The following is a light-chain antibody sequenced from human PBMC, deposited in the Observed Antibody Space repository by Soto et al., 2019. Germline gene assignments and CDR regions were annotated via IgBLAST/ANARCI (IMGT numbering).Light chain of an antibody. CDR1: SSDVGGYNY. Sequence: QSALTQPASVSGSPGQSITISCTGTSSDVGGYNYVSWYQQHPGKAPKLMIYDVSNRPSGVSNRFSGSKSGNTASLTISGLQAEDEADDYCSSYTSSSTLKVFGTGTKLTVL. V-gene: IGLV2-14*01. CDR3: SSYTSSSTLKV. CDR2: DVS. J-gene: IGLJ1*01.